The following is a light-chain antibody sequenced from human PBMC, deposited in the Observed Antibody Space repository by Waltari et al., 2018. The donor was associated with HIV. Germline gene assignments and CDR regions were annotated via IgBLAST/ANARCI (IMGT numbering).Light chain of an antibody. CDR1: INNIGNYA. CDR3: STWDYSLTSWV. Sequence: ALTQEPSVSGTVGQNVTLSSSGNINNIGNYAVGWYQQISHGATKTVMFGTSLPSGIPDRFSASKSGNTASLTISGLQPEDEADYFCSTWDYSLTSWVFGGGTKLTVL. CDR2: GT. J-gene: IGLJ3*02. V-gene: IGLV1-36*01.